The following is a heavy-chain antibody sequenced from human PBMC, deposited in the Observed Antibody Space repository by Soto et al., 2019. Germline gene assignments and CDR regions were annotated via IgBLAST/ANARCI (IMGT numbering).Heavy chain of an antibody. Sequence: PSETLSLTCTVSGGSVSSGSYYWSWIRQPPGKGLEWIGYIYYSGSTNYNPSLKSRVTISVDTSKNQFSLKLSSVTAADTAVYYCARKGYSYGYGMDVWGQGTTVTV. CDR3: ARKGYSYGYGMDV. CDR1: GGSVSSGSYY. J-gene: IGHJ6*02. CDR2: IYYSGST. D-gene: IGHD5-18*01. V-gene: IGHV4-61*01.